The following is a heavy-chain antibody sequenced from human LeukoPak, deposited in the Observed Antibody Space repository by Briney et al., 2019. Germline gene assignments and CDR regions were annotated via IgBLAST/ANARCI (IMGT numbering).Heavy chain of an antibody. Sequence: GGSLRLSCAASGFTFSSYAMSWVRQAPGKGLEWVSVISGSGTIIYYADSVKGRFTISRDNSKNTLYLQMNSLRAEDTAVYYCAKMFDTSSWYRAGFDYWGQGTLVTVSS. CDR1: GFTFSSYA. V-gene: IGHV3-23*01. CDR2: ISGSGTII. CDR3: AKMFDTSSWYRAGFDY. J-gene: IGHJ4*02. D-gene: IGHD6-13*01.